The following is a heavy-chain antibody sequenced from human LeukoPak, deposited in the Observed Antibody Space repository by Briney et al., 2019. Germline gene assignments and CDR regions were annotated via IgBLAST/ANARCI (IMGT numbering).Heavy chain of an antibody. J-gene: IGHJ4*02. CDR3: AKADTIAVAGTIDY. CDR1: GFTFDDYA. D-gene: IGHD6-19*01. Sequence: GGSLRLSCAASGFTFDDYAMHWVRQAPGKGLEWVSGISWNSGSIGYADSVKDRFTISRDNAKNSLYLQMNSLRAEDMALYYCAKADTIAVAGTIDYWGQGTLVTVSS. CDR2: ISWNSGSI. V-gene: IGHV3-9*03.